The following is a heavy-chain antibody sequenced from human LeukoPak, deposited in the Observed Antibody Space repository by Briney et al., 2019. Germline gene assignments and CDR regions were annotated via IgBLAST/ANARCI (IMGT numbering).Heavy chain of an antibody. CDR3: ARRPRTTGTTTHSYYYYYYMDV. V-gene: IGHV4-34*01. Sequence: PSETLSLTCAVYGGSFSGYYWSWIRQPPGKGLEWIGEINHSGSTNYNPSLKSRVTISVDTSKNQFSLKLSSVTAADTAVYYFARRPRTTGTTTHSYYYYYYMDVWGKGTTVTVSS. J-gene: IGHJ6*03. CDR2: INHSGST. D-gene: IGHD1-1*01. CDR1: GGSFSGYY.